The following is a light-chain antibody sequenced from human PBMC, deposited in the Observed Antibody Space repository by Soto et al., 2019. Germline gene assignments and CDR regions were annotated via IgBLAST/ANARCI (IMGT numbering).Light chain of an antibody. CDR2: DAS. Sequence: ELVLTQSPATLSLSPGERATLSCSAIQSVSTYVTYLAWYQQKPGQAPRLLIYDASNRATGIPARFSGSGSGTDFTFTISSLQPEDIATYYCQQYSHLITFGQGTRLEV. CDR3: QQYSHLIT. J-gene: IGKJ5*01. V-gene: IGKV3-11*01. CDR1: QSVSTY.